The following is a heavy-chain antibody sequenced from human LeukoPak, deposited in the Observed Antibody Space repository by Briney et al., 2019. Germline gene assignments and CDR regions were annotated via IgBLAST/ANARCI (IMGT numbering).Heavy chain of an antibody. CDR3: ARRSYSSWYQ. V-gene: IGHV4-39*01. Sequence: NSSETLSLTCTVSGGSISSSSYYWGWIRQPPGKGLEWIGSIYYSGSAYYNPSLKSRVTISVDTSKNQFSLKLSSVTAADTAVYYCARRSYSSWYQWGQGTLVTVSS. J-gene: IGHJ4*02. D-gene: IGHD6-13*01. CDR2: IYYSGSA. CDR1: GGSISSSSYY.